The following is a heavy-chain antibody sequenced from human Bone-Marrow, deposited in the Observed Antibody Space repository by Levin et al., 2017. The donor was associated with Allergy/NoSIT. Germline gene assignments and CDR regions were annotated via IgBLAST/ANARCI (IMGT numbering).Heavy chain of an antibody. CDR1: GFSLSTSGMR. V-gene: IGHV2-70*04. D-gene: IGHD6-19*01. Sequence: SGPTLVKPTQTLTVTCTFSGFSLSTSGMRVSWIRQPPGKALEWLARIDWDDEKFYSTSLKTRRTISKDTSKNQIVLTMTNMDPVDTATYYCARQISGWPHFDYWGQGTLVTVSS. J-gene: IGHJ4*02. CDR2: IDWDDEK. CDR3: ARQISGWPHFDY.